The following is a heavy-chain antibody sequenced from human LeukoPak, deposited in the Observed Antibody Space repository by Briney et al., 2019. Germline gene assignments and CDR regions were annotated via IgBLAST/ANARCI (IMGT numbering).Heavy chain of an antibody. J-gene: IGHJ3*01. CDR1: GGSFSGYY. D-gene: IGHD3-22*01. V-gene: IGHV4-34*01. Sequence: SETLSLTCAVYGGSFSGYYWSWIRQPPGKGLEWIGEIDHSGATNYNPSLKRRVTISLDTSKNQFSLTLISITAADTAVYYCAKAPYLSSGSWGQGTMVTVSS. CDR3: AKAPYLSSGS. CDR2: IDHSGAT.